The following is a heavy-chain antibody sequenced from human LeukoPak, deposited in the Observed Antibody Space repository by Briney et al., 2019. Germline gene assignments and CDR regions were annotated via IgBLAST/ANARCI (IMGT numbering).Heavy chain of an antibody. CDR1: GGSISSYY. V-gene: IGHV4-59*01. J-gene: IGHJ4*02. D-gene: IGHD2-2*01. CDR3: ARGRVVPAAMGFDY. CDR2: IYYSGST. Sequence: PSETLSLTCTVSGGSISSYYWSWIRQPPGKGLECIGYIYYSGSTNYDPSLKSRVTISVDTSKNQFSLKLSSVTAADTAVYYCARGRVVPAAMGFDYWGQGTLVTVSS.